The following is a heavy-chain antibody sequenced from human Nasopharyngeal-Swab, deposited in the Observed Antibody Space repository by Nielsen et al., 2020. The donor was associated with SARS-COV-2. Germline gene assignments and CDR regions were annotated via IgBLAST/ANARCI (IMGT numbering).Heavy chain of an antibody. CDR2: IKQDGSEK. Sequence: AGSMWLSCAASGGTFSSYWMSWVRQAPGKGLEWVANIKQDGSEKYYVDSVKGRFTISRDNAKNSLYLQMNSLRAEDTAVYYCASTSGYGLNWFDPWGQGTLVTVSS. CDR1: GGTFSSYW. D-gene: IGHD5-12*01. J-gene: IGHJ5*02. V-gene: IGHV3-7*01. CDR3: ASTSGYGLNWFDP.